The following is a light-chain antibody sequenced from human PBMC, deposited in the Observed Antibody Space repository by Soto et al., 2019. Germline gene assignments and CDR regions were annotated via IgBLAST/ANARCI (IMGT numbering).Light chain of an antibody. J-gene: IGLJ2*01. V-gene: IGLV2-14*01. CDR3: SSYTTSSLGV. CDR1: SSDVGGYNY. Sequence: QSALTQPASVSGSPGQSITISCTGTSSDVGGYNYVSWYQQHPGKAPKLMIYDVSYRPSGVSNRFSGSKSGNTASLTISGLQPEDEADYYCSSYTTSSLGVFGGWTKLTVL. CDR2: DVS.